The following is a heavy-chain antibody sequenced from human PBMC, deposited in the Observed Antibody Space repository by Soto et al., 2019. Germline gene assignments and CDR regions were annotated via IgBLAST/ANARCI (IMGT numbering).Heavy chain of an antibody. V-gene: IGHV3-23*01. D-gene: IGHD6-13*01. CDR1: GFTFSSYA. Sequence: PGGSLRLSCAASGFTFSSYAMSWVRQAPGKGLEWVSAISGSGGSTYYADSVKGRFTISRDNSKNTLYLQMNSLRAEDTAMYYCVREPWGFSGTWYDYWGQGTLVTVSS. CDR3: VREPWGFSGTWYDY. J-gene: IGHJ4*02. CDR2: ISGSGGST.